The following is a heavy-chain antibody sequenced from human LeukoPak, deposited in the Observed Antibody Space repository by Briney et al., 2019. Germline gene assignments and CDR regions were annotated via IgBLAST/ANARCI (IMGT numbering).Heavy chain of an antibody. Sequence: GGSLRLSCAASGFTFSNYAMTWVRQAPGKGLEWVSSIRGTGERTYYPDSVKGHFTISRDNSKSTLYLQMNSLRAEDTAVYYCATHSTLDPNYYYYMDVWGKGTTLTVSS. CDR2: IRGTGERT. J-gene: IGHJ6*03. CDR1: GFTFSNYA. D-gene: IGHD3/OR15-3a*01. V-gene: IGHV3-23*01. CDR3: ATHSTLDPNYYYYMDV.